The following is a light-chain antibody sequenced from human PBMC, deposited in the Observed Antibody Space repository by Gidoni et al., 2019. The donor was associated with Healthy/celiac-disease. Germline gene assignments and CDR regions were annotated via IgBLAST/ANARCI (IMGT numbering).Light chain of an antibody. CDR1: RSDVGGYNY. CDR2: DVS. V-gene: IGLV2-11*01. CDR3: CSYAGSYTLV. Sequence: QSALTQPRSVSGSPGQSVHISCTGTRSDVGGYNYVSWYQHHPGKAPKLMIYDVSKRPSGVPDRFSGSKSGNTASLTISGLQAEDEADYYCCSYAGSYTLVFGGGTKLTVL. J-gene: IGLJ2*01.